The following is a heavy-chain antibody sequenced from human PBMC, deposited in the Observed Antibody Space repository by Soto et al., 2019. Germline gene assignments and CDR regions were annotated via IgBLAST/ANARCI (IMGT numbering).Heavy chain of an antibody. CDR1: GGSITSHQYY. CDR3: GSGPSTTWIDN. J-gene: IGHJ4*02. D-gene: IGHD2-2*01. Sequence: QLQVQESGPGQVKPSQTLSLTCTVSGGSITSHQYYWGWIRQPPGKGLEWIGSIYSGGNTYYNPSLRSRLTIFVDTAKNLISLKLSSVTAADSAIYYCGSGPSTTWIDNWGLGTQVSVSS. V-gene: IGHV4-39*01. CDR2: IYSGGNT.